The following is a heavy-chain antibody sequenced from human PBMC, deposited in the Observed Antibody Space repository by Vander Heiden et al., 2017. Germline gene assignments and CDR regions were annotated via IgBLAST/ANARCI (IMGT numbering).Heavy chain of an antibody. D-gene: IGHD6-19*01. CDR2: INPSGGGT. V-gene: IGHV1-46*01. J-gene: IGHJ6*02. Sequence: QVQLVQSGAEVKKPGASVKVSCKASGYTFSNYYMYGVRQAPGQGLEWMGRINPSGGGTTYTQRFQGRVTMTTDTSTSTVYMELRSLTSEDTAVYFCARVGGWYLSGMDVWGQGTTVTVSS. CDR1: GYTFSNYY. CDR3: ARVGGWYLSGMDV.